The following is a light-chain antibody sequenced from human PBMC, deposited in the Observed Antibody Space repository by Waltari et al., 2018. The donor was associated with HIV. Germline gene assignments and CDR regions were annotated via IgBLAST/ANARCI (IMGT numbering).Light chain of an antibody. CDR3: AAWDDSLNGVV. CDR1: RANIGGPG. V-gene: IGLV1-44*01. CDR2: TNN. Sequence: QSVLTQPPPASGPPGQRVTTPCSGGRANIGGPGVNWYQQPPGTAPKLLIYTNNQRPSGVSDRFSGSKSGTSASLAISGLQSEDEADYYCAAWDDSLNGVVFGGGTKLTVL. J-gene: IGLJ2*01.